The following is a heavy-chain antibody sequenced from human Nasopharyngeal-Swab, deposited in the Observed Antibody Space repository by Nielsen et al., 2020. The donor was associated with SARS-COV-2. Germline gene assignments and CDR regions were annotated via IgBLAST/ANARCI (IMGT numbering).Heavy chain of an antibody. D-gene: IGHD3-3*01. J-gene: IGHJ3*02. CDR1: GFTFSSYS. V-gene: IGHV3-48*04. CDR3: ARAGGITIFGVVIGAFDI. Sequence: ETLSLTCAASGFTFSSYSMNWVRQAPGKGLEWVSYISSSSTIYYADSVKGRFTISRDNAKNSLYLQMNSLRAEDTAVYYCARAGGITIFGVVIGAFDIWGQGTMVTVSS. CDR2: ISSSSTI.